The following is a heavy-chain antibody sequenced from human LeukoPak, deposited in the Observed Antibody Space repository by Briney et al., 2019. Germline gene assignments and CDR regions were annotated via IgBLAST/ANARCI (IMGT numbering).Heavy chain of an antibody. Sequence: ASVKVSCKASGGTFSSYAISWVRQAPGQGLEWMGGIIPIFGTANYAQKFQGRVTITADESTSTAYMELSSLRSEDTAVYYCAREDGQLEPYYLDYWGQGTLVTVSS. CDR1: GGTFSSYA. CDR3: AREDGQLEPYYLDY. V-gene: IGHV1-69*13. J-gene: IGHJ4*02. D-gene: IGHD1-1*01. CDR2: IIPIFGTA.